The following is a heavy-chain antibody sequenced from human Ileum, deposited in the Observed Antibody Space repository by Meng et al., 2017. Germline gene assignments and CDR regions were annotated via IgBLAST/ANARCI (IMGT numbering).Heavy chain of an antibody. Sequence: QVQLQGAGPGLVEPSGTLSPPCVVSGDTISSSNWWTWVRQPPGKGMEWIGEIFHTGSTNYNPSLKSRVTISADKSKNQFSLNLSSVTAADTAVYYCATNKNKKIDYWGQGTLVTVSS. J-gene: IGHJ4*02. V-gene: IGHV4-4*02. CDR2: IFHTGST. CDR3: ATNKNKKIDY. CDR1: GDTISSSNW. D-gene: IGHD2/OR15-2a*01.